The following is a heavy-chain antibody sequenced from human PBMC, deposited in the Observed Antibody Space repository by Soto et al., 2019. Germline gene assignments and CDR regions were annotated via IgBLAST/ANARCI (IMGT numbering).Heavy chain of an antibody. Sequence: SETLSLTCTVSGDSIISSSFCWGWIRQPPGRGLEWIGTIYYGGSTYYTPSLKSRVTISVDASRNQFSLRLSSVTAADTAVYYCARHRGSYGGEYYFDYWGQGSQVTVSS. CDR1: GDSIISSSFC. D-gene: IGHD3-16*01. J-gene: IGHJ4*02. CDR2: IYYGGST. V-gene: IGHV4-39*01. CDR3: ARHRGSYGGEYYFDY.